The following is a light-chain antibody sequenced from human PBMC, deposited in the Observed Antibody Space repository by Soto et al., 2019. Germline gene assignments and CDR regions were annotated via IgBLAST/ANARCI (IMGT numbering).Light chain of an antibody. V-gene: IGKV3-15*01. J-gene: IGKJ1*01. Sequence: EIVMTQSPATLSVSPGERATLSCRASQSVSSYLAWYQQNPGKAPRLLIYGASTRATGIPARFSGSGSGTEFTLTISSLQSEDFAVYYCQQYNNWPRTFGQGTKVEIK. CDR2: GAS. CDR1: QSVSSY. CDR3: QQYNNWPRT.